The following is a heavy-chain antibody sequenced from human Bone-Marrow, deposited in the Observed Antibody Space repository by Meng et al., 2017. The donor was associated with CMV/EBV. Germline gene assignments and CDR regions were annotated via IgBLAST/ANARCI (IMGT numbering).Heavy chain of an antibody. J-gene: IGHJ5*02. CDR1: GFTFSSYA. V-gene: IGHV3-23*03. CDR2: IYSGGSST. CDR3: VRDGGPGIAVAGLGWFDP. Sequence: GGSLRLSCAASGFTFSSYAMSWVRQAPGKGLEWVSVIYSGGSSTYYADSVKGRFTISRDNSKNTLYLQMNSLRAEDTAVYYCVRDGGPGIAVAGLGWFDPWGQGTLVTVSS. D-gene: IGHD6-19*01.